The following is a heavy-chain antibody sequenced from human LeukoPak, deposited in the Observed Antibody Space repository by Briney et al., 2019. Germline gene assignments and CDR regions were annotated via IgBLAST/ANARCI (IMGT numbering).Heavy chain of an antibody. CDR2: IRYDGSNK. CDR1: GFTFSSYG. J-gene: IGHJ4*02. D-gene: IGHD4-11*01. Sequence: GGSLRLSCAASGFTFSSYGMHWVRQAPGKGLEWVTFIRYDGSNKYYADSVKGRFTISRDNSKNTLYLQMNSLRAEDTALYYCAQDSNYSPSVDYWGQGTLVTVSS. V-gene: IGHV3-30*02. CDR3: AQDSNYSPSVDY.